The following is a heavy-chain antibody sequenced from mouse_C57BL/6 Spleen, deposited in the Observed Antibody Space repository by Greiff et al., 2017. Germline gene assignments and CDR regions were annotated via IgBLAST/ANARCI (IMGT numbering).Heavy chain of an antibody. CDR2: IDPANGDT. V-gene: IGHV14-3*01. D-gene: IGHD1-1*01. Sequence: EVQLQESVAELVRPGASVKLSCTASGFNIKNTYMHWVKQRPDQGLEWIGRIDPANGDTKYAPKFQGKATITADTSSNTAYLQLSSLTSEDTAIYYCARFYYDSSTYYFGYWGPGTTLSVSS. CDR3: ARFYYDSSTYYFGY. CDR1: GFNIKNTY. J-gene: IGHJ2*01.